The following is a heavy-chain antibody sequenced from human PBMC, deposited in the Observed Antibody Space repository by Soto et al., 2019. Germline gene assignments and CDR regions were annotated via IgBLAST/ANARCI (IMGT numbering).Heavy chain of an antibody. CDR3: AREAIAVAGTNYYGMDV. CDR2: IWYDGSNK. J-gene: IGHJ6*02. V-gene: IGHV3-33*01. Sequence: GGSLRLSCAASGFTFSSYGMHWVRQAPGKGLEWVAVIWYDGSNKYYADSVKGRFTISRDNSKNTLYLQMNSLRAEDTAVYYCAREAIAVAGTNYYGMDVWGQGTTVTVSS. D-gene: IGHD6-19*01. CDR1: GFTFSSYG.